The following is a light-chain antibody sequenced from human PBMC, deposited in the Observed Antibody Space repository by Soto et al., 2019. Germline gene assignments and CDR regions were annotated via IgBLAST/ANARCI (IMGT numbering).Light chain of an antibody. V-gene: IGKV3-20*01. Sequence: EIVLTHSPGTLSLSPGERATLSCSASQSVSSSYLAWYQQKPGQAPRLLIYGASSRATGIPDRFSGSGSGTDFTLTISRLEPEDFAVYYCQQYGSGTFGQGTKVDIK. CDR3: QQYGSGT. CDR2: GAS. CDR1: QSVSSSY. J-gene: IGKJ1*01.